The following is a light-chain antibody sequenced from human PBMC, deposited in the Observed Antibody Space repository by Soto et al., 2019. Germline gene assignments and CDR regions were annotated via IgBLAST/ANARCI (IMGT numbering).Light chain of an antibody. Sequence: DIQMTQSPSSLAASVGDRVTITCRARQTINTYLNWYQQTPGTAPKLLIYDASSLQSGVPSRFRGSGSGTDFTLTITSLQPEDFATYYCQQSYTNPLTFGGGTKVDIK. CDR2: DAS. CDR1: QTINTY. CDR3: QQSYTNPLT. J-gene: IGKJ4*01. V-gene: IGKV1-39*01.